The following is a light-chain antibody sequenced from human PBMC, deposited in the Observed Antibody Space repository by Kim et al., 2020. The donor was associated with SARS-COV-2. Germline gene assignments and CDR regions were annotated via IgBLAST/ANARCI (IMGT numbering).Light chain of an antibody. V-gene: IGKV1-5*03. CDR2: KAS. Sequence: ASVGGSVTIAGRASHSIGSWLAWYQQKPGKAPNLLIYKASSLETGVPSRFSGSGSGTEFTLTISSLQPDDFATYYCQQYDSYSITFGQGTRLEIK. CDR3: QQYDSYSIT. J-gene: IGKJ5*01. CDR1: HSIGSW.